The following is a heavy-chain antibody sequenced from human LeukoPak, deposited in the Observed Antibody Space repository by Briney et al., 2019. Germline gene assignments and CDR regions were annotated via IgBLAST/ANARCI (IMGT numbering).Heavy chain of an antibody. J-gene: IGHJ5*02. CDR2: INPSGGST. D-gene: IGHD6-13*01. CDR1: GYTFTSYY. Sequence: ASVKVSCKASGYTFTSYYMHWVRQAPGQGLEWMGIINPSGGSTSYAQKFQGRVTMTRDTSISTAYMELSRLRSDDTAVYYCARYSSSWYWFDPWGQGTLVTVSS. CDR3: ARYSSSWYWFDP. V-gene: IGHV1-46*01.